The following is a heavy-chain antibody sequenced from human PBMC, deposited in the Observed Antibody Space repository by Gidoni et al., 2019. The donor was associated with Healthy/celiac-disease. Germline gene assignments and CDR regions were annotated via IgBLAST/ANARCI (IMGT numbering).Heavy chain of an antibody. Sequence: EVQLVESGGGLVQPGGSLRLSCAASGFPFSDHYIDWVRPAPGKGLEWVGRTRNKANSYTTEYAASVKGRFTISRDDSKNSLYLQMNSLKTEDTAVYYCARVKGDGYNFDYWGQGTLVTVSS. J-gene: IGHJ4*02. CDR2: TRNKANSYTT. CDR3: ARVKGDGYNFDY. CDR1: GFPFSDHY. D-gene: IGHD5-12*01. V-gene: IGHV3-72*01.